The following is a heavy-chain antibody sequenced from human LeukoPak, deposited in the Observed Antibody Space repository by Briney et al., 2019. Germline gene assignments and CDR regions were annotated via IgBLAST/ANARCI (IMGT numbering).Heavy chain of an antibody. CDR3: AKDPNYGSGSYYAPVYFDY. Sequence: PGGSLRLSCAASGFTFSSYAMSWVRQAPGKGLEWVSAISGSGGSTYYADSVKGRFTISRDNSKNTLYLQMNSLRAEDTAVYYCAKDPNYGSGSYYAPVYFDYWGQGTLVTVSS. V-gene: IGHV3-23*01. D-gene: IGHD3-10*01. J-gene: IGHJ4*02. CDR1: GFTFSSYA. CDR2: ISGSGGST.